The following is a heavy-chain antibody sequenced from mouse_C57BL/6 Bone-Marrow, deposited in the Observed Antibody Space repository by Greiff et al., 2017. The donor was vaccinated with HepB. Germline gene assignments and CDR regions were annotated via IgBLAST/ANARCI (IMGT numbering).Heavy chain of an antibody. CDR3: ATQVPLYCYGSSYGYFDV. Sequence: EVKLQESGPGLVKPSQSLSLTCSVTGYSITSGYYWNWIRQFPGNKLEWMGYISYDGSNNYNPSLKNRISITRDTSKNQFFLKLNSVTTEDTATYYCATQVPLYCYGSSYGYFDVWGTGTTVTVSS. CDR2: ISYDGSN. D-gene: IGHD1-1*01. V-gene: IGHV3-6*01. CDR1: GYSITSGYY. J-gene: IGHJ1*03.